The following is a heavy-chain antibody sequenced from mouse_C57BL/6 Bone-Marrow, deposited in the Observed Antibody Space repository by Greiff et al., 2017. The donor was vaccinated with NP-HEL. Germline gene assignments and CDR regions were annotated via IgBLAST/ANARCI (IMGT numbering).Heavy chain of an antibody. Sequence: QVQLKQSGAELVRPGASVKLSCKASGYTFTDYYINWVKQRPGQGLEWIARIYPGSGNTYYNEKFKGKATLTAEKSSSTAYMQLSSLTSEDSAVYFCARETQAYFDYWGQGTTLTVSS. CDR3: ARETQAYFDY. D-gene: IGHD3-2*02. V-gene: IGHV1-76*01. J-gene: IGHJ2*01. CDR1: GYTFTDYY. CDR2: IYPGSGNT.